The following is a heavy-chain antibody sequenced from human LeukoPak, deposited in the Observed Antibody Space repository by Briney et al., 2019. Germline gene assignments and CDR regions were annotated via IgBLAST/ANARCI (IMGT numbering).Heavy chain of an antibody. J-gene: IGHJ3*02. CDR2: IYHSGST. D-gene: IGHD3-22*01. V-gene: IGHV4-59*12. CDR1: GGSISSYY. CDR3: ARGVTYYYDSSGYQDAFDI. Sequence: SETLSLTCTVSGGSISSYYWSWIRQPPGKGLEWIGYIYHSGSTYYNPSLKSRVTISVDRSKNQFSLKLSSVTAADTAVYYCARGVTYYYDSSGYQDAFDIWGQGTMVTVSS.